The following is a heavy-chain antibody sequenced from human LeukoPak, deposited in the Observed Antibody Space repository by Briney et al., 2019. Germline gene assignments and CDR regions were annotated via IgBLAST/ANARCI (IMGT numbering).Heavy chain of an antibody. V-gene: IGHV3-48*03. Sequence: GGSLRLSCAASGFTFSSYNMNWVRQAPGKGLEWVSYISSSGITIYYADSVKGRFTFSRDNAKNSLYLQMNSLRAEDTAVYYCAELGITMIGGVWGKGTTVTISS. D-gene: IGHD3-10*02. J-gene: IGHJ6*04. CDR3: AELGITMIGGV. CDR2: ISSSGITI. CDR1: GFTFSSYN.